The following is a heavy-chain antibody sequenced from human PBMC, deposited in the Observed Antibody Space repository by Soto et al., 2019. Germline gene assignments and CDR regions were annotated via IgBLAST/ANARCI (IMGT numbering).Heavy chain of an antibody. D-gene: IGHD2-2*01. CDR2: FDPEDGET. V-gene: IGHV1-24*01. CDR3: ATVGGEGSSTSCHNLFAL. J-gene: IGHJ5*02. Sequence: ASVQVSCKVSGYTLTELSMHWVRQAPGKGLGWMGGFDPEDGETIYAQKFQGRVTMTEDTSTDTAYMELSSLRSEDTAVYYCATVGGEGSSTSCHNLFALWGQGTLVTVS. CDR1: GYTLTELS.